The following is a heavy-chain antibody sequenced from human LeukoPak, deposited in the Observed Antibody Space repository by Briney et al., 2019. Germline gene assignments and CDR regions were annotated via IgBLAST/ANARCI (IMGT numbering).Heavy chain of an antibody. Sequence: GGSLRLSCVASGFTFSNFEMNWVRQAPGKGLEWVSYISSPGTHIYYADSVEGRFTISRGNGKNSLYLQMNSLRAEDTAVYYCVLRSSWNYYMDVWGKGTTVAVSS. CDR3: VLRSSWNYYMDV. D-gene: IGHD6-13*01. J-gene: IGHJ6*03. V-gene: IGHV3-48*03. CDR2: ISSPGTHI. CDR1: GFTFSNFE.